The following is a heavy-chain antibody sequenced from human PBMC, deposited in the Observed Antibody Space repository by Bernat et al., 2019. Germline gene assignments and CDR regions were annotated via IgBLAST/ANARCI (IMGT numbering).Heavy chain of an antibody. D-gene: IGHD2-2*01. V-gene: IGHV4-39*01. J-gene: IGHJ6*02. Sequence: QLQLQESGPGLVEPSETLSLSCTVSGDSVSSSSYYWGWIRQPPGKGLEWIGTSYYSGRTYYNPSLMSRFTTSVNTTKTRFSQNLSYVNDAKTAVYSCARLPQCSSAICSFYEVEVWGQGTTVTVS. CDR1: GDSVSSSSYY. CDR3: ARLPQCSSAICSFYEVEV. CDR2: SYYSGRT.